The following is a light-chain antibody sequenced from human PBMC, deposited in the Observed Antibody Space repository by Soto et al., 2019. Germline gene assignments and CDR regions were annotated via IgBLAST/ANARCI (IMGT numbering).Light chain of an antibody. Sequence: EIVLTQSPGTLSLSPGDRATLSCRASQSINSNYLAWYQQKPGQAPRLLIYGASSRATGIPDRFSGSGSGTAFTLTISRLEPEDFAVYYCQQYGPSPPFTFGGGTKVEIK. J-gene: IGKJ4*01. CDR2: GAS. V-gene: IGKV3-20*01. CDR3: QQYGPSPPFT. CDR1: QSINSNY.